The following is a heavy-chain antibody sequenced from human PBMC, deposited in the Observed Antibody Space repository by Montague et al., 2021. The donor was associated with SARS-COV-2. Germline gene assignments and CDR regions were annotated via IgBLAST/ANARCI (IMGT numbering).Heavy chain of an antibody. J-gene: IGHJ3*02. CDR1: GGSISTYY. D-gene: IGHD3-10*01. CDR3: ARADITMVRVVNRCAFDI. V-gene: IGHV4-59*01. CDR2: IYYSGST. Sequence: SETLSLTCTVSGGSISTYYWSWIRQPPGKGLERIGYIYYSGSTNYYPSLKSRVTISVDTSKNQFSLKLSSVTAADTAVYYCARADITMVRVVNRCAFDIWGQGTMVTVSS.